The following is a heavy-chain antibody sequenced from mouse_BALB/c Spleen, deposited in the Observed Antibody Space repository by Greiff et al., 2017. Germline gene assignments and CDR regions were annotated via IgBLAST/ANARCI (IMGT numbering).Heavy chain of an antibody. J-gene: IGHJ4*01. CDR3: ANFYAMDY. CDR2: INPSTGYT. Sequence: VKLMESGAEPAKPGASVKMSCKASGYTFTSYWMHWVKQRPGQGLEWIGYINPSTGYTEYNQKFKDKATLTADKSSSTAYMQLSSLTSEDSAVYYCANFYAMDYWGQGTSVTVSS. V-gene: IGHV1-7*01. CDR1: GYTFTSYW.